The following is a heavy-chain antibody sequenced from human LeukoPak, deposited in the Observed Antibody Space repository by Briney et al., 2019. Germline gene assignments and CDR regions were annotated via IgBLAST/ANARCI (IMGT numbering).Heavy chain of an antibody. Sequence: SETLSLTCGVSGGSISSSNWWSWVRQPPGKGLEWIGETFHSGDTNYNPSLKSRVTISVDKSKNQFSLRLSSVTAADTAVYYCARGLMTTGRSNFDYWGQGTLVTVSS. D-gene: IGHD2-8*01. J-gene: IGHJ4*02. CDR3: ARGLMTTGRSNFDY. V-gene: IGHV4-4*02. CDR1: GGSISSSNW. CDR2: TFHSGDT.